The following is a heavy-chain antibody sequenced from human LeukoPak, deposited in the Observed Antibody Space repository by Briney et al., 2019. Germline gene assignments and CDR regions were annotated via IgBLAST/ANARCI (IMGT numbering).Heavy chain of an antibody. CDR1: GGSISDNY. D-gene: IGHD2-8*02. V-gene: IGHV4-4*09. J-gene: IGHJ5*02. CDR3: PRRLFAGLGTAWSDP. CDR2: VYSSGST. Sequence: KPSETLSLTCTVSGGSISDNYWSWIRQPPGKGLEWVGYVYSSGSTSYNPSLKSRVTVSVDTSQNRFSLKLTSVTAADTAVYYCPRRLFAGLGTAWSDPWGKGTWSPSPQ.